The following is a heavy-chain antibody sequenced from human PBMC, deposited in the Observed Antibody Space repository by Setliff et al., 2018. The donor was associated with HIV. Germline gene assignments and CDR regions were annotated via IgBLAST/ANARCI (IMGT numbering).Heavy chain of an antibody. Sequence: SETLSLTCAVYGAPFSGFHWGWIRQSPGKGLEWIGEIDHSGSTYYNPSLKSRVTISVDKSKNQFSLKLNSVTAADTAVYYCARHGTWNSQRFHFDYWGQGTPVTVSS. D-gene: IGHD1-7*01. CDR3: ARHGTWNSQRFHFDY. CDR2: IDHSGST. J-gene: IGHJ4*02. V-gene: IGHV4-34*01. CDR1: GAPFSGFH.